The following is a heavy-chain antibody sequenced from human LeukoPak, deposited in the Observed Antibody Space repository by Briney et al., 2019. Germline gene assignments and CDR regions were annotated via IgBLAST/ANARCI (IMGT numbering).Heavy chain of an antibody. CDR3: ASSNYVSYYYYYMDV. V-gene: IGHV4-59*10. Sequence: SETLSLTCAVYGGSFSGYYWSWIRQPAGKGLEWIGRIYTSGSTNYNPSLKSRVTISIPTFKNQFSLKLRSVTAADTAVYYCASSNYVSYYYYYMDVWGKGTTVTVSS. CDR1: GGSFSGYY. CDR2: IYTSGST. J-gene: IGHJ6*03. D-gene: IGHD4-11*01.